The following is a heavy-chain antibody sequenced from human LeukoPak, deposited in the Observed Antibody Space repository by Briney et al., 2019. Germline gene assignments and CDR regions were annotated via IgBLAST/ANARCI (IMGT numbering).Heavy chain of an antibody. Sequence: PGGSLRLSCAASGFTFSSYEMNWVRQAPGKGLEWVSYITGNGNNIYYADSVKGRFTISRDNARNSLDLQMSSLRAEDTAVYYCARKIPGTSYIESWGQGTLVTVSS. CDR1: GFTFSSYE. J-gene: IGHJ4*02. V-gene: IGHV3-48*03. CDR3: ARKIPGTSYIES. CDR2: ITGNGNNI. D-gene: IGHD1-7*01.